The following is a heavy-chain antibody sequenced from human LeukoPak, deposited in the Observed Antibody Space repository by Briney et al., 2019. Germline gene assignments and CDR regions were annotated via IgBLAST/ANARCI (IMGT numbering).Heavy chain of an antibody. CDR2: ISDSGGST. Sequence: GGSLRLSCAASGFTLGSYAISWVRQAPGKGLEWVSSISDSGGSTYYADSVKGRFTISRDFSKNTLYVQMNSLRAEATAVYYCAKERGNIAVGLDYWGQGTLVSVSS. CDR3: AKERGNIAVGLDY. CDR1: GFTLGSYA. J-gene: IGHJ4*02. D-gene: IGHD6-19*01. V-gene: IGHV3-23*01.